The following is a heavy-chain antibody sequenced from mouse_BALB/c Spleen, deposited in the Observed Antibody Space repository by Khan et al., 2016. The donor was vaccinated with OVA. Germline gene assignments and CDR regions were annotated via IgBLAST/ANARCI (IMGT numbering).Heavy chain of an antibody. CDR1: GYTFTTYW. D-gene: IGHD1-1*01. V-gene: IGHV1-7*01. Sequence: QVQLKESGAELAKPGASVKMSCTASGYTFTTYWMHWIKQRPGQGLEWIGNINPTSGYTDYNEKFKDRATLSADKSSSTAYMQLTSLTSEDSAIFYCTRGRTRYWGQGTTLTVSS. CDR2: INPTSGYT. J-gene: IGHJ2*01. CDR3: TRGRTRY.